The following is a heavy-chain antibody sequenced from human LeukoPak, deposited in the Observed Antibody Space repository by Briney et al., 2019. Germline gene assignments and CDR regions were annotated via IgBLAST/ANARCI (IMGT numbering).Heavy chain of an antibody. CDR3: ARAVILDY. D-gene: IGHD3-22*01. Sequence: SETLSLTCAVSGYSISSGYYWGWIRQPPGKGLEWIGYIYYSGSTNYNPSLKSRVTISVDTSKNQFSLKLSSVTAADTAVYYCARAVILDYWGQGTLVTVSS. CDR2: IYYSGST. J-gene: IGHJ4*02. CDR1: GYSISSGYY. V-gene: IGHV4-38-2*01.